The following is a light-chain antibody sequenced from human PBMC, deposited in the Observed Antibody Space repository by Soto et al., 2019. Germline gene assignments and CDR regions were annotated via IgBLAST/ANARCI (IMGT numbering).Light chain of an antibody. Sequence: DIVMTQSPDSLAVSLGERATINCKSSQSVLYNSNNKNYLAWYQQKPRQPPKLLIYWASTRESGVPDRFSGSGSGTDFTLTISSLQAEDVAVYHCQQYYSAPITFGQGTRLEIK. CDR3: QQYYSAPIT. CDR2: WAS. CDR1: QSVLYNSNNKNY. V-gene: IGKV4-1*01. J-gene: IGKJ5*01.